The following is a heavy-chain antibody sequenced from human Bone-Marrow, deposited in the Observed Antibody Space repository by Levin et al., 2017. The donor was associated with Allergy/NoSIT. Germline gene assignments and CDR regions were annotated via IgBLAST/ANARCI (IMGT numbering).Heavy chain of an antibody. V-gene: IGHV1-46*01. CDR3: ARGESTHFDY. D-gene: IGHD5/OR15-5a*01. Sequence: GGSLRLSCKASGYTFTSYYMHWVRQAPGQGLEWMGIINPSGGSTSYAQKFQGRVTMTRDTSTSTVYMELSSLRSEDTAVYYCARGESTHFDYWGQGTLVTVSS. CDR2: INPSGGST. J-gene: IGHJ4*02. CDR1: GYTFTSYY.